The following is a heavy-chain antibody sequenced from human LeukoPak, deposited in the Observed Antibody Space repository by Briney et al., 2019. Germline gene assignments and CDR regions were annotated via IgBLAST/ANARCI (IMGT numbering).Heavy chain of an antibody. Sequence: SETLSLTCAVYGGSFSGYYWSWIRQPPGKGLEWIGEINHSGSTNYNPSLKSRVTISVDTSKNQFSLKLSSVTAADTAVYYCARGRPQHTVTHRKGYFDYWGRGTLVTVSS. D-gene: IGHD4-17*01. CDR3: ARGRPQHTVTHRKGYFDY. CDR1: GGSFSGYY. CDR2: INHSGST. V-gene: IGHV4-34*01. J-gene: IGHJ4*02.